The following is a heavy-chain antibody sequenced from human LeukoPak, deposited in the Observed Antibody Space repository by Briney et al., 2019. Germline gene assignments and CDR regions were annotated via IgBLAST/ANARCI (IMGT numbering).Heavy chain of an antibody. Sequence: ASVKVSCKASGSTFTGDYIHWVRQAPGQGLEWMGWISAYNGNTNYAQKLQGRVTMTTDTSTSTAYMELRSLRSDDTAVYYCARDSYPGYYYGMDVWGQGTTVTVSS. CDR1: GSTFTGDY. CDR2: ISAYNGNT. CDR3: ARDSYPGYYYGMDV. J-gene: IGHJ6*02. V-gene: IGHV1-18*04.